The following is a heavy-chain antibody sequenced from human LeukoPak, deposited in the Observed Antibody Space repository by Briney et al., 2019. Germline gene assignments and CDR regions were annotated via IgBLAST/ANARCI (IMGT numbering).Heavy chain of an antibody. CDR3: ARDLPYRGYTYDSPTVDY. V-gene: IGHV1-18*01. J-gene: IGHJ4*02. CDR2: ISGYNAKT. D-gene: IGHD5-18*01. CDR1: GYTFTSYG. Sequence: GASVTVSFTASGYTFTSYGISWVRQAPGQGLEWMGWISGYNAKTNYAQKLQGRITMTTDTSTGTAYMELRSLRSDDTAVYYCARDLPYRGYTYDSPTVDYWGQGTLVTVSS.